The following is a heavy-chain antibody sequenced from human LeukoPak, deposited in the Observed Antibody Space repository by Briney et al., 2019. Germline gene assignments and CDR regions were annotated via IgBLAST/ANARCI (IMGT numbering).Heavy chain of an antibody. CDR1: DGSIRSSY. D-gene: IGHD2-15*01. J-gene: IGHJ5*02. V-gene: IGHV4-59*01. CDR3: ARRSQSGGSWFDP. Sequence: PSETLSLTCTVSDGSIRSSYWGWIRQPPGKGLEWIGYIYYSGSTNYNPSLKSRVTISVDTSKNQFSLSLSSVTAADTAVYYCARRSQSGGSWFDPWGQGTLVTVSS. CDR2: IYYSGST.